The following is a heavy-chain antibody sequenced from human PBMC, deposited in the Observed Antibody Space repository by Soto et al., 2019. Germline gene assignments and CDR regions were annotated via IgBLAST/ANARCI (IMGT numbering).Heavy chain of an antibody. CDR2: ISAYNGNT. CDR1: GYTFTSYG. D-gene: IGHD3-22*01. Sequence: VQLVQSGAEVKKPGASVKVSCKASGYTFTSYGISWVRQAPGQGLEWMGWISAYNGNTNYAQKLQGRVTMTTDTSTSTAYMELRSLRSDDTAVYYCARAPRPDYYDSSGLDAFDIWGQGTMVTVSS. J-gene: IGHJ3*02. CDR3: ARAPRPDYYDSSGLDAFDI. V-gene: IGHV1-18*01.